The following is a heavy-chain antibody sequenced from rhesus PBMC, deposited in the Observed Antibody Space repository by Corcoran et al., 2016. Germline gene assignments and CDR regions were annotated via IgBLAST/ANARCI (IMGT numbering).Heavy chain of an antibody. V-gene: IGHV4-169*02. Sequence: QLQLQESGPGLVKPSETLSVTCAVSGGSISSSSRSWIRQAPGKGLEGIGYRYGTGSGTTDNPSLKCRVTLSVNTSKNELSQKLSSVTAADTAVYYCASMSEYWYFDLWGPGTPITISS. CDR1: GGSISSSS. D-gene: IGHD3-22*01. CDR2: RYGTGSGT. J-gene: IGHJ2*01. CDR3: ASMSEYWYFDL.